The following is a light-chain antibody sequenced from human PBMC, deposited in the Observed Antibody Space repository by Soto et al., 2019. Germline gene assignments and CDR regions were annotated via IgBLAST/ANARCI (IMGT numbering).Light chain of an antibody. CDR1: SGHTRYG. J-gene: IGLJ3*02. V-gene: IGLV4-69*02. CDR3: QTWDTGIWV. Sequence: QLVLTQSPSASASLGGSVNLTCILSSGHTRYGIAWHQQQPEKGPRFLMKLNTDGSHSKGDGIPDRFSGSSSGAERNLTISSLQSQDEADYYCQTWDTGIWVFGGGTQLTVL. CDR2: LNTDGSH.